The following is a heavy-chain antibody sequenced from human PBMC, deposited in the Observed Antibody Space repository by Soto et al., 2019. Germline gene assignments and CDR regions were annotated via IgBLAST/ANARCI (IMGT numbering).Heavy chain of an antibody. V-gene: IGHV3-49*03. J-gene: IGHJ5*02. CDR2: IRSKAYGGTT. CDR1: GFTFGDYA. D-gene: IGHD3-22*01. CDR3: TRDRHYYDSSGYIWWFDP. Sequence: GGSLRLSCTASGFTFGDYAMSWFRQAPGKGLEWVGFIRSKAYGGTTEYAASVKGRFTISRDDSKSIAYLQMNSLKTEDTAVYYCTRDRHYYDSSGYIWWFDPWGQGTLVTAPQ.